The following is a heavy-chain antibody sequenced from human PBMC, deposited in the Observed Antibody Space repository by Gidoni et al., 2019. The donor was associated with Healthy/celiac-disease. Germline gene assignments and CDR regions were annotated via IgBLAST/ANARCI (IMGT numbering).Heavy chain of an antibody. CDR1: GFPFSSYS. CDR3: ARDHSSFAYYYYGMDV. J-gene: IGHJ6*02. V-gene: IGHV3-21*01. CDR2: ISSSSSYI. D-gene: IGHD6-6*01. Sequence: EVQLVESGGGLVKPGGSLRLSCAASGFPFSSYSMNWVRQAPGKGLEWVSSISSSSSYIYYADSVKGRFTISRDNAKNSLYLQMNSLRAEDTAVYYCARDHSSFAYYYYGMDVWGQGTTVTVSS.